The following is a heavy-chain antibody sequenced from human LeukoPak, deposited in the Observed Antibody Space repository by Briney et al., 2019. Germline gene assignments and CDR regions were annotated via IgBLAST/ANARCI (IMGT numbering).Heavy chain of an antibody. V-gene: IGHV1-2*02. CDR2: INPNSGGT. Sequence: GSVKVSRKASGYTFTGYYMHWVRQAPGQGLEWMGWINPNSGGTNYAQKFQGRVTMTRDTSISTAYMELSRLRSDDTAVYYCARENCSSTSCYSYFDYWGQGTLVTVSS. D-gene: IGHD2-2*02. CDR3: ARENCSSTSCYSYFDY. CDR1: GYTFTGYY. J-gene: IGHJ4*02.